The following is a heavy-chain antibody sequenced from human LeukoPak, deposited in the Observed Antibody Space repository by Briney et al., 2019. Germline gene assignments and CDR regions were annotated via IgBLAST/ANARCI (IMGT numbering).Heavy chain of an antibody. V-gene: IGHV3-7*01. CDR1: GFTFSSSA. J-gene: IGHJ4*02. CDR2: IKQDGSEK. Sequence: PGGSLRLSCAASGFTFSSSAMSWVRQAPGKGLEWVANIKQDGSEKYYVDSVKGRFTISRDNAKNSLYLQMNSLRAEDTAVYYCASDFRWGQGTLVTVSS. CDR3: ASDFR.